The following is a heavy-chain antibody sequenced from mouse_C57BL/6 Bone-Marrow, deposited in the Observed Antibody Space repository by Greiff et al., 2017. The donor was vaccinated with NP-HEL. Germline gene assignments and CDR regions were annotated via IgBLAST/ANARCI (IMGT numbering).Heavy chain of an antibody. CDR2: IDPSDSYT. CDR1: GYTFTSYW. Sequence: QVQLQQPGAELVMPGASVKLSCKASGYTFTSYWMHWVKQRPGQGLEWIGEIDPSDSYTNYNQKFKGKSKLTVDKSSSTAYMQLSSLTSEDSAVYYCARGVYAMDYWGQGTSVTVSS. V-gene: IGHV1-69*01. J-gene: IGHJ4*01. CDR3: ARGVYAMDY.